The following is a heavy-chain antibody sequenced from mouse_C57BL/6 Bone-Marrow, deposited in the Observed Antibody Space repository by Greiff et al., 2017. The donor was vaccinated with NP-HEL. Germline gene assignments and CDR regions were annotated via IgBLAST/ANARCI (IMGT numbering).Heavy chain of an antibody. CDR3: ARGSSTAQATLFDY. CDR1: GFTFSSYG. CDR2: ISSGGSYT. Sequence: EVKLQESGGDLVKPGGSLKLSCAASGFTFSSYGMSWVRQTPDKRLEWVATISSGGSYTYYPDSVKGRFTISRDNAKNTLYLQMSSLKSEDTAMYYCARGSSTAQATLFDYWGQGTTLTVSS. V-gene: IGHV5-6*01. J-gene: IGHJ2*01. D-gene: IGHD3-2*02.